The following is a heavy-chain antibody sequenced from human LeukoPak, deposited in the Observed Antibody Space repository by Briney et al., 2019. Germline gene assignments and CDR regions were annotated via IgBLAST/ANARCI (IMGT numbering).Heavy chain of an antibody. CDR1: GYTFTSYD. D-gene: IGHD6-13*01. V-gene: IGHV1-8*01. CDR2: MNPNSGNT. Sequence: ASVKVSCKAYGYTFTSYDINWVRQATGQGLEWMGWMNPNSGNTGYAQKFQGRVTMTRNTSISTAYMELSSLRSEDTAVYYCARGSSSSSWYSPNYYYMDVWGKGTTVTVSS. CDR3: ARGSSSSSWYSPNYYYMDV. J-gene: IGHJ6*03.